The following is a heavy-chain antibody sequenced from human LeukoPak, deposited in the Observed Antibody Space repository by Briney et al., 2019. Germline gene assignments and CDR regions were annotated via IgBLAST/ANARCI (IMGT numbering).Heavy chain of an antibody. V-gene: IGHV7-4-1*02. Sequence: GASVKVSCKASGYTFINHAINWVGQAAGQGLKWMGWINSNTGNPTYAQGFTGRFVFSLDTSVSTAYLQISSLKAEDTAVYYCARGEYSASWYTPHGMAVWGQGTTVTVSS. CDR3: ARGEYSASWYTPHGMAV. CDR1: GYTFINHA. CDR2: INSNTGNP. J-gene: IGHJ6*02. D-gene: IGHD6-13*01.